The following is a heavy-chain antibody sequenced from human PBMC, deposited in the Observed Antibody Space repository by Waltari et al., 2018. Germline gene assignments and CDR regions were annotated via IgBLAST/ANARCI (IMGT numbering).Heavy chain of an antibody. CDR2: IHLSGST. Sequence: QLQLQESGPGLVKPSETLSLTCDVSGGSINSGSYYWAWIRQPPGEGLEWIGGIHLSGSTFYSPSLRGRATISIDTSKNQFSLSLGSVTAADTAVYFCARGSQWLAWYFDLWGRGSQVNVSS. V-gene: IGHV4-39*07. D-gene: IGHD6-19*01. CDR3: ARGSQWLAWYFDL. CDR1: GGSINSGSYY. J-gene: IGHJ2*01.